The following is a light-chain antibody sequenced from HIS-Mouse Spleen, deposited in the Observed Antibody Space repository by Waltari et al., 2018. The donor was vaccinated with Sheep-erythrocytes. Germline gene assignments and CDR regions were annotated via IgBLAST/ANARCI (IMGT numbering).Light chain of an antibody. J-gene: IGKJ4*01. CDR1: QDIDDD. CDR3: LQHDNXXXX. Sequence: ETTLTXSXAFXXXXXXDKVNXSCKASQDIDDDMNWYQQKPGEAAXFIIQEXXTLVXGIPPRXXXSGXGXDFTLTINNIESEDAAYYFCLQHDNXXXXXGGGTKVEI. CDR2: EXX. V-gene: IGKV5-2*01.